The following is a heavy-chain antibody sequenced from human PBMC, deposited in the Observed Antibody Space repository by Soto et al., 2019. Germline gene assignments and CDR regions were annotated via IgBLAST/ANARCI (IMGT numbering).Heavy chain of an antibody. J-gene: IGHJ5*02. CDR2: TSHDGVT. Sequence: SETLCLTCAVSSGSIGNVYWWSWVRQSPGKGLEWIGETSHDGVTNYNPSLEGRVTISIDKSKNQFYLDLNSVTAADTAMYYCARKGDCTRPGCNVCWFDPWGPGTLVT. V-gene: IGHV4-4*02. D-gene: IGHD2-8*01. CDR3: ARKGDCTRPGCNVCWFDP. CDR1: SGSIGNVYW.